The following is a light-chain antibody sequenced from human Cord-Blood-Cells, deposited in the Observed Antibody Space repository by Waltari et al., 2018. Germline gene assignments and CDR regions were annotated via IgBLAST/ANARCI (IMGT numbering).Light chain of an antibody. J-gene: IGKJ4*01. CDR2: DAS. V-gene: IGKV3-11*01. Sequence: EIVLTQSPATLSLSPGDRATLSCRASQSVSSYLAWYQQKPGQAPRLLIYDASNRATGIPARFSGSGSGTDFTLTISSLEPEDFAVYYCQQRSNWPLFGGGTKVEIK. CDR1: QSVSSY. CDR3: QQRSNWPL.